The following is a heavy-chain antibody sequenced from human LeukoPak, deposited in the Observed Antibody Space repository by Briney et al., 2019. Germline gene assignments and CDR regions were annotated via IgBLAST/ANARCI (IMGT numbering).Heavy chain of an antibody. J-gene: IGHJ4*02. D-gene: IGHD3-22*01. Sequence: SETLSLTCTVSVGSISSYYWSWIRKPPGKGLEWIGYIYYSGSTNYNPSLKSRVTISVDTSKNQFSLKLNSVTAADTAVYYCARRNNYYDSSGYYFDYWGQGTLVTVAS. CDR2: IYYSGST. CDR3: ARRNNYYDSSGYYFDY. V-gene: IGHV4-59*01. CDR1: VGSISSYY.